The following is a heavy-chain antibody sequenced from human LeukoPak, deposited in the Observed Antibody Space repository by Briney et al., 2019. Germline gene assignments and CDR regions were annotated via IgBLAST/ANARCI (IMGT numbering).Heavy chain of an antibody. J-gene: IGHJ4*02. V-gene: IGHV3-30*04. D-gene: IGHD5-12*01. CDR2: ISYDGSNK. Sequence: PGRSLRLSCAASGFTFSSYAMHWVRQAPGKGLEWVAVISYDGSNKYYADSVKGRFTISRDNSKNTLYLQMNSLRAEDTAVYYCARAVGYSGYDSSLGYWGQGTLVTVSS. CDR1: GFTFSSYA. CDR3: ARAVGYSGYDSSLGY.